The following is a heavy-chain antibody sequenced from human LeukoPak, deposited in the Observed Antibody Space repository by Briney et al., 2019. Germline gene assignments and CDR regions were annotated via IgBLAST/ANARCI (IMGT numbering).Heavy chain of an antibody. Sequence: GGSLRLSCAASGFTVSSNYMSWVRQAPGKGLEWVSVIYSGGSTYYAASVKGRFTLSRDDSRNTVYLQLNNLRVEDTAIYYCARASWISTADAVCWGQGTQVTVSS. V-gene: IGHV3-53*01. CDR3: ARASWISTADAVC. D-gene: IGHD2-2*03. J-gene: IGHJ4*02. CDR1: GFTVSSNY. CDR2: IYSGGST.